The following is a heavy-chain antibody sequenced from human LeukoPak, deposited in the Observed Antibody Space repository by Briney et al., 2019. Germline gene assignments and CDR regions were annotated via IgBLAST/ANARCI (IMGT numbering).Heavy chain of an antibody. CDR3: ARAPLRTFRTSIDY. Sequence: ASVKVSCKASGYTFTTYAMNWVRQAPGQGLEWMGWINPNSGGTNYAQKFQGRVTMTRDTSISTAYMELSRLRSDDTAVYYCARAPLRTFRTSIDYWGQGTLVTVSS. J-gene: IGHJ4*02. CDR2: INPNSGGT. V-gene: IGHV1-2*02. CDR1: GYTFTTYA. D-gene: IGHD3/OR15-3a*01.